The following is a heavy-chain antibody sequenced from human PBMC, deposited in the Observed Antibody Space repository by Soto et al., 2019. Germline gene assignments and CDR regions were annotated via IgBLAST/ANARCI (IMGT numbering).Heavy chain of an antibody. V-gene: IGHV3-74*03. CDR2: MTGDGRTT. CDR3: ATAEVDY. J-gene: IGHJ4*02. Sequence: AGRSLRLSCAASGFTFGDYWMHWVRQPPGKGPEWVSRMTGDGRTTQYADSVKGRFTASRDNAKSTLYLQMNSLRAEDTAVYYCATAEVDYWGPGTLVTVSS. CDR1: GFTFGDYW.